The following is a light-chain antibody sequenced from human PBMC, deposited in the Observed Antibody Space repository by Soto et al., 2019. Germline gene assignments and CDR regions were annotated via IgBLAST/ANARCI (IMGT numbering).Light chain of an antibody. CDR1: SDSVSASHL. CDR3: VLYMRSGISV. Sequence: QTVVTQEPSFSVSPGGTVTLTCGLSSDSVSASHLPSWYQQTPGQAPRTLIYNTNTRSSGVPDRFSGSILGNRAALTITGAQADDESDYYCVLYMRSGISVFGGGTKLPVL. CDR2: NTN. V-gene: IGLV8-61*01. J-gene: IGLJ2*01.